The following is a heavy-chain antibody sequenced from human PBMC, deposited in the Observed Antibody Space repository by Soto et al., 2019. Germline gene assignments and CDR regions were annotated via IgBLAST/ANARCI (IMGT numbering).Heavy chain of an antibody. J-gene: IGHJ4*02. CDR1: GDSISTFY. CDR3: ARGRTVRNSDADRSDYFYLFDY. CDR2: VYYTGST. Sequence: KASETLSLTCTVSGDSISTFYWGWMRQSPGKELEWIGYVYYTGSTNYNPSLKSRVTISVDRSKNQFSLKLTSANAADTAVYYCARGRTVRNSDADRSDYFYLFDYWGQGTQVTVSS. D-gene: IGHD3-22*01. V-gene: IGHV4-59*01.